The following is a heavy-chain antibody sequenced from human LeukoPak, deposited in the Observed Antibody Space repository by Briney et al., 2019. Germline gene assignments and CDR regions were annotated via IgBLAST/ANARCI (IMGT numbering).Heavy chain of an antibody. D-gene: IGHD2-2*01. J-gene: IGHJ4*02. Sequence: GGSLRLSCAASGFTVSSGYMSWVRQAPGKGLEWVSVIYSGGSTYYADSVKGRFTISRDNSKNTLYLQMNSLRAEDTAVYYCARNLGYCSSTSCPFAYWGQGTLVTVSS. V-gene: IGHV3-66*01. CDR2: IYSGGST. CDR3: ARNLGYCSSTSCPFAY. CDR1: GFTVSSGY.